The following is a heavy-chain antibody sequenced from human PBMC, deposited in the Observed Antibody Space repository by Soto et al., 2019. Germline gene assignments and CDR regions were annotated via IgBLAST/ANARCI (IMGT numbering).Heavy chain of an antibody. CDR1: GGTFSSYA. J-gene: IGHJ6*02. CDR3: AIGRGEGPSNNYYYYYGMDV. D-gene: IGHD3-10*01. CDR2: IIPIFGTA. V-gene: IGHV1-69*13. Sequence: SVKVSCKASGGTFSSYAISWVRQAPGQGLEWMGGIIPIFGTANYAQKFQGRVTITADESTSAAYMELSSLRSEDTAVYYCAIGRGEGPSNNYYYYYGMDVWGQGTTVTVSS.